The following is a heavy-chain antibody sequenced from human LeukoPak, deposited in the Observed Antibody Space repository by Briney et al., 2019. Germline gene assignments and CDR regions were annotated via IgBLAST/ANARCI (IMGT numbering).Heavy chain of an antibody. J-gene: IGHJ6*03. D-gene: IGHD2-15*01. Sequence: GGSLRLSCAASGFTFSSYSMNWVRQAPGKGLEWVSYISSSSSTIYYADSVKGRFTISRDNAKNSLYLQMNSLRAEDTAVYYCARGRRSYYYYMDVWGKGTTVTVSS. CDR1: GFTFSSYS. CDR2: ISSSSSTI. CDR3: ARGRRSYYYYMDV. V-gene: IGHV3-48*01.